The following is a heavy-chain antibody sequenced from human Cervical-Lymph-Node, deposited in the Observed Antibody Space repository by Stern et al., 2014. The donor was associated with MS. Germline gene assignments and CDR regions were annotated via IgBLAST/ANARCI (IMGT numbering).Heavy chain of an antibody. V-gene: IGHV4-4*02. CDR1: GGSITSSRW. D-gene: IGHD3-10*01. CDR2: VFLSGST. J-gene: IGHJ4*02. Sequence: VQLQESGPGLVKPSGTLSLTCAVSGGSITSSRWWSWVRQPPGKGLEWIGEVFLSGSTNYNSSRKRRVSVSLDKSKKHFSLSLKSVTAADTAVYYCARRASGYYFDSWGQGTLVTVSS. CDR3: ARRASGYYFDS.